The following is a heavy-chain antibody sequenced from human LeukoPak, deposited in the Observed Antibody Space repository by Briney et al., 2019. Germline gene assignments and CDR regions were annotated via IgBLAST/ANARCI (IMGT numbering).Heavy chain of an antibody. CDR3: ARSSYSGIDY. V-gene: IGHV4-34*01. CDR1: GGSFSGYY. D-gene: IGHD4-4*01. CDR2: INHSGST. Sequence: SETLSLTCAVYGGSFSGYYWSWIRQPPGKGLEWIGEINHSGSTNYNPSLKSRVTISVDTSKNQFSLKLSSVTAADTAVYYCARSSYSGIDYWGQGTLVTVSS. J-gene: IGHJ4*02.